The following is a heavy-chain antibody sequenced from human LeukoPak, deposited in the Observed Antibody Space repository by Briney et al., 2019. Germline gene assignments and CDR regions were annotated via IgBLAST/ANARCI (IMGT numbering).Heavy chain of an antibody. CDR1: GFTFSTYA. CDR2: IPYDDGSNK. D-gene: IGHD2-2*02. V-gene: IGHV3-30*04. CDR3: ARESGGNTPYYFDY. Sequence: QPGGSLRLSCAASGFTFSTYALHWVRQAPGKGLEWVAVIPYDDGSNKYYADSVKGRFTISRDNSKNTLYLQMNSLRTEDTAVYYCARESGGNTPYYFDYWGQGTLVTVSS. J-gene: IGHJ4*02.